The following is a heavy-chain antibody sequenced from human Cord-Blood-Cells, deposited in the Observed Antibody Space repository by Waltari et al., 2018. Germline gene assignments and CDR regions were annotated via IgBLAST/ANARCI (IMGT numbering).Heavy chain of an antibody. D-gene: IGHD6-6*01. CDR2: INHSGST. CDR1: GGSFSGSY. CDR3: ARPLGLGGSSYAFDI. J-gene: IGHJ3*02. V-gene: IGHV4-34*01. Sequence: QVQLQQWGAGLLKPSETLSLTCAVYGGSFSGSYWSWIRPPPGKGLEWIGEINHSGSTNYNPSLKSRVTISVDTSKNQFSLKLSSVTAADTAVYYCARPLGLGGSSYAFDIWGQGTMVTVSS.